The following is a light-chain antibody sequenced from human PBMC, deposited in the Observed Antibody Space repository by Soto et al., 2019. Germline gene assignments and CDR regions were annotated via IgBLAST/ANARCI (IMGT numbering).Light chain of an antibody. V-gene: IGLV3-21*02. Sequence: SYELTQPPSVSVAPGQTAKITCGGNNIGSKSVHWYQQKPGQAPVVVVHDDSDRPSGIPERFSGSNSGNTATLTISGVEAGDEADYSCQVWDSGSDLPVFGGGTKLTVL. CDR1: NIGSKS. CDR3: QVWDSGSDLPV. CDR2: DDS. J-gene: IGLJ3*02.